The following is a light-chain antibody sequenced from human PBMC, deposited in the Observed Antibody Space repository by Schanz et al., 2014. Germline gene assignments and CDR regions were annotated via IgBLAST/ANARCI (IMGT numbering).Light chain of an antibody. J-gene: IGKJ2*01. CDR2: GAS. CDR1: QSVSSSN. Sequence: EIVMTQSPATLSVSPGERATLSCRASQSVSSSNLAWYQQKPGQAPRLLIYGASTRATGIPARFSGSGSGTEFTLTISSLQSEDFAVYYCQHYNNWPSYTFGQGTKLEIK. V-gene: IGKV3-15*01. CDR3: QHYNNWPSYT.